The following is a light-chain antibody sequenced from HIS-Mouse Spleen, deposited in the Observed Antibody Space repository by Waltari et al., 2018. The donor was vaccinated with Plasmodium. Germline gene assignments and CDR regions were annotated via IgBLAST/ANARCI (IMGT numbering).Light chain of an antibody. CDR1: ALPKQY. J-gene: IGLJ1*01. V-gene: IGLV3-25*03. Sequence: SYELTQPPSVSASPGQTARITCSGDALPKQYAYWYQQKPGQAPVLVIYKDSERPSGIPERFYGSSSGTTVTLTISGVQAEDEADYYCQSADSSGTYVFGTGTKVTVL. CDR3: QSADSSGTYV. CDR2: KDS.